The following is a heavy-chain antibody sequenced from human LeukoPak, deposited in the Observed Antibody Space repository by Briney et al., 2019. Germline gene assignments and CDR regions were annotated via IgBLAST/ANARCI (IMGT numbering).Heavy chain of an antibody. CDR1: GFSFNDFA. J-gene: IGHJ5*01. CDR2: ISWNGGDR. D-gene: IGHD6-19*01. CDR3: AKTETSGWYGRTDS. V-gene: IGHV3-9*01. Sequence: GGSLRLSCAASGFSFNDFAMHWVRQTPGEGLEWVSGISWNGGDRGYADSVRGRFTISRDNAKNSLYLQMNNLRPEDTAFYYCAKTETSGWYGRTDSWGQGTLVIVSS.